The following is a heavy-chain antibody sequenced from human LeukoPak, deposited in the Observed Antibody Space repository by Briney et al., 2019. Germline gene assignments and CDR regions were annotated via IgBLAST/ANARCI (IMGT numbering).Heavy chain of an antibody. CDR1: GYTLTDYY. CDR2: INPNSGDT. CDR3: ARGATVTTYGLFDY. D-gene: IGHD4-11*01. J-gene: IGHJ4*02. Sequence: ASVKVSCKASGYTLTDYYMHWVRQAPGQGLEWMGWINPNSGDTNYAQKFQGRVTMTRDTSISTAYMELNRLRSDDTAVYYCARGATVTTYGLFDYWGQGTLVTVSS. V-gene: IGHV1-2*02.